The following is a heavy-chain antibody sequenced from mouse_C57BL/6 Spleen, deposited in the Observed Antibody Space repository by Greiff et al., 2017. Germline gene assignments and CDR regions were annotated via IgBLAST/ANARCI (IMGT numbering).Heavy chain of an antibody. V-gene: IGHV2-2*01. Sequence: QLQQSGPGLVPPSQSLSITCTVSGFSLTSYGVHWVRQSPGKGLEWLGVIWSGGSTDENAAFISRLSISKDNSKSQVFFKMNSLQADDTAIYYCAREEDAMDYWGQGTSVTVSS. CDR1: GFSLTSYG. J-gene: IGHJ4*01. CDR2: IWSGGST. CDR3: AREEDAMDY.